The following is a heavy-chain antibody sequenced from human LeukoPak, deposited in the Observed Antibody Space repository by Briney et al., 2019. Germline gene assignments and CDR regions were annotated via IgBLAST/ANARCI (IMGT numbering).Heavy chain of an antibody. J-gene: IGHJ3*02. D-gene: IGHD2-2*01. CDR2: INWNGGST. CDR1: GFTFDDYG. Sequence: GGSLRLSCAASGFTFDDYGMSWVRQAPGKGLECVSGINWNGGSTGYADSVKGRFTISRDNAKNSLYLQMNSLRAEDTALYYCARMEGYCSSTSCSNDAFDIWGQGTMVTVSS. V-gene: IGHV3-20*04. CDR3: ARMEGYCSSTSCSNDAFDI.